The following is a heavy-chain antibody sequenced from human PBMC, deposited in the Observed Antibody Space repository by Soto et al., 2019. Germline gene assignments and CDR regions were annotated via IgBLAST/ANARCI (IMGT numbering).Heavy chain of an antibody. CDR3: ATQREAVAGLGDS. J-gene: IGHJ4*02. V-gene: IGHV4-61*01. CDR1: GGSITSATYY. CDR2: IYYTGKT. D-gene: IGHD6-19*01. Sequence: PSETLSLTCTVSGGSITSATYYWSWIRQPPGRGPEWIGYIYYTGKTNYKPSLKSRVTMSVDTSKNQFSLRLSSVTAADTAVYFCATQREAVAGLGDSWGQGTLVTVSS.